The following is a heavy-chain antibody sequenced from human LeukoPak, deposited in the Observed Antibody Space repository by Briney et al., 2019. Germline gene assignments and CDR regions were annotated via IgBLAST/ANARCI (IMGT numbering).Heavy chain of an antibody. D-gene: IGHD1-26*01. J-gene: IGHJ5*02. CDR3: AKDYRAHPLRPNWLDP. Sequence: GGSLRLSCAASGFTVHSNYMSWVRQAPGKGLEWVSVIERSGVTHYAGSVKGRSTISRDNSKNLLYLQMNSLRAEDTGMYYCAKDYRAHPLRPNWLDPWGQGTPVTVSS. V-gene: IGHV3-53*01. CDR2: IERSGVT. CDR1: GFTVHSNY.